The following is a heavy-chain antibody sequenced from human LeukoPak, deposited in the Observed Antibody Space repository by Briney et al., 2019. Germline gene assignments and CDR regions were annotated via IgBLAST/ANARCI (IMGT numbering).Heavy chain of an antibody. D-gene: IGHD2-15*01. CDR2: IYTRGST. Sequence: SETLSLTCTVYGGSINNYYWSWIRQPAGKGLEWIGRIYTRGSTNYNPSLKSRVTMSVDTSKNQFSLKLSSVTAADTAVYYCARGRYCSADICSGGDAFDIWGQGTMVSVSS. V-gene: IGHV4-4*07. CDR3: ARGRYCSADICSGGDAFDI. J-gene: IGHJ3*02. CDR1: GGSINNYY.